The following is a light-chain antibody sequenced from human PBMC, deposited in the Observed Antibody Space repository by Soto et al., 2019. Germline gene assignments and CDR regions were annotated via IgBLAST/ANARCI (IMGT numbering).Light chain of an antibody. CDR2: AAS. CDR1: QGISSY. Sequence: DIQLTQSPSCLSASVGDRVTITCRASQGISSYLAWYQQKPGKAPKLLIYAASTLQSGVPSRFSGSGSGTEFTLTISSLQPEEFATYYCQQLNSYPLTFGQGTKVEIK. J-gene: IGKJ1*01. CDR3: QQLNSYPLT. V-gene: IGKV1-9*01.